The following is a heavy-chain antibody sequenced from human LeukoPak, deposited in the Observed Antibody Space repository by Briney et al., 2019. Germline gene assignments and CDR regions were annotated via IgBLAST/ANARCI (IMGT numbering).Heavy chain of an antibody. CDR2: IKQDGSEK. V-gene: IGHV3-7*03. Sequence: GGSLRLSCAASGFSFSNYQMNWVRQAPGKGLEWVANIKQDGSEKFYVDSVKGRFTISRDNAKNSLYLQMNSLRAEDTAVYYCVRAMDVWGQGTTVTVSS. CDR1: GFSFSNYQ. J-gene: IGHJ6*02. CDR3: VRAMDV.